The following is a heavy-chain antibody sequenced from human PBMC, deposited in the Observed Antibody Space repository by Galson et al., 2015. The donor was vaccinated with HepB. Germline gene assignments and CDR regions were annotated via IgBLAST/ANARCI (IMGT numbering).Heavy chain of an antibody. J-gene: IGHJ4*02. Sequence: SVKVSCKASGYTFTNYDINWVRQATGQGPEWMGWMNPNSGNTGYAQMFQGRVSMTRDTSIRTAYMELSSLISDDTAVYYCARALPNFGKAFDYWGQGTLVSVSS. V-gene: IGHV1-8*01. D-gene: IGHD3-10*01. CDR1: GYTFTNYD. CDR2: MNPNSGNT. CDR3: ARALPNFGKAFDY.